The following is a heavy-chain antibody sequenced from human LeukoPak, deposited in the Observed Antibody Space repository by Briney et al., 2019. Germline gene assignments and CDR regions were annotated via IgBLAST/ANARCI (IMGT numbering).Heavy chain of an antibody. V-gene: IGHV1-46*01. J-gene: IGHJ4*02. CDR1: GYTFTSYY. CDR3: AREFMYYGLAAALDY. CDR2: INPSGGST. Sequence: ASVKVSCKASGYTFTSYYMHWVRQAPGQGLEWMGIINPSGGSTNYAQKFQGRVTMTRDTSTSTVYMELSSLRSEDTAVYYCAREFMYYGLAAALDYWGQGTLVTVSS. D-gene: IGHD6-13*01.